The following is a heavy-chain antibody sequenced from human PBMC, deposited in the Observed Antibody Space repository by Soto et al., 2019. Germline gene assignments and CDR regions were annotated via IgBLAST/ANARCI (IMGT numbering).Heavy chain of an antibody. J-gene: IGHJ4*02. Sequence: SETLSLTCAVYGGSFSGYYWTWIRQPPGTGLEWIGEINHSGSTNYNPSLKSRVTISVDTSKTQFSLKLTSVTAADTAVYYCARDKITGPFDYWGQGTLVTVSS. D-gene: IGHD2-8*02. CDR1: GGSFSGYY. CDR2: INHSGST. V-gene: IGHV4-34*01. CDR3: ARDKITGPFDY.